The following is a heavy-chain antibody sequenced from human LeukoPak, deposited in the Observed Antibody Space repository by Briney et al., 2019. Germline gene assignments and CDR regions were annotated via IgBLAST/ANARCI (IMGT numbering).Heavy chain of an antibody. V-gene: IGHV3-21*01. J-gene: IGHJ4*02. D-gene: IGHD2/OR15-2a*01. CDR3: ARDLSMVSPPFDY. Sequence: PGRSLRLSCAASGSTFSSYAMHWVRQAPGKGLEWVSSISSSSSYIYYADSVKGRFTISRDNAKNSLYLQMNSLRAEDTAVYYCARDLSMVSPPFDYWGQGTLVTVSS. CDR2: ISSSSSYI. CDR1: GSTFSSYA.